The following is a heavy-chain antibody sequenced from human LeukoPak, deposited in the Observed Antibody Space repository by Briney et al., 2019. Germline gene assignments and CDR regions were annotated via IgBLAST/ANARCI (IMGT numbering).Heavy chain of an antibody. D-gene: IGHD4/OR15-4a*01. CDR1: GYTFPGYY. V-gene: IGHV1-2*02. Sequence: ASVKVSCKASGYTFPGYYMHWVRQAPGPGLEWMGWINPNNGVTYYAQKFQGRVTMTRDTSISTAYMDLRSLSSDDTAVYYCASPVLAGQIYGMDVWGQGTTVTVSS. CDR3: ASPVLAGQIYGMDV. J-gene: IGHJ6*02. CDR2: INPNNGVT.